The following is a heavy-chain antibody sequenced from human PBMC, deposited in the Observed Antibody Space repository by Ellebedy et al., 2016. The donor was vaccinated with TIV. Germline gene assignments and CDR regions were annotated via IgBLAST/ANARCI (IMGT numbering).Heavy chain of an antibody. CDR1: GFTFSSFW. V-gene: IGHV3-30*18. J-gene: IGHJ6*02. CDR3: AKEAYDIMTGSQMYGMDV. Sequence: GGSLRLSCAASGFTFSSFWMSWVRQAPGKGLEWVAFISYDGREKYYADSVKGRFTISRDNSENTLYVQMNSLRAEDTAVYYCAKEAYDIMTGSQMYGMDVWGQGTTVTVSS. CDR2: ISYDGREK. D-gene: IGHD3-9*01.